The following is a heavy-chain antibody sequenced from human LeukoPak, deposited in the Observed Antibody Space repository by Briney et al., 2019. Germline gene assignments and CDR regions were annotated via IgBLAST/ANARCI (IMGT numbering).Heavy chain of an antibody. V-gene: IGHV3-21*01. Sequence: GGSLRLSCAASGFTFSSYSMNWVRQAPGKGLEWVSSTSSSSSYIYYADSVKGRFTISGDNAKNSLYLQMNSLRAEDTAVYYCARDAGGEITMVRGVLDYWGQGTLVTVSS. J-gene: IGHJ4*02. D-gene: IGHD3-10*01. CDR2: TSSSSSYI. CDR3: ARDAGGEITMVRGVLDY. CDR1: GFTFSSYS.